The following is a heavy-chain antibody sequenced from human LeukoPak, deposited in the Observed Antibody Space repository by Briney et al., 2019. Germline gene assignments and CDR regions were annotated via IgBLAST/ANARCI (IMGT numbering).Heavy chain of an antibody. D-gene: IGHD6-13*01. CDR1: GFTFSSYS. CDR2: ISSSSSTI. J-gene: IGHJ5*02. V-gene: IGHV3-48*01. CDR3: AKVVAAAAGNWFDP. Sequence: GGSLRLSCAASGFTFSSYSMNWVRQAPGKGLEWVSYISSSSSTIYYADSVKGRFTISRDNAKNSLYLQMNSLRAEDTAVYYCAKVVAAAAGNWFDPWGQGTLVTVSS.